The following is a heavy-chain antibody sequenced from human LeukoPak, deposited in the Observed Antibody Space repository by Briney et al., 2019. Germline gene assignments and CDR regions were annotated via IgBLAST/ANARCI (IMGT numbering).Heavy chain of an antibody. CDR3: ARDFSGGSGFDP. CDR2: FYYSGST. J-gene: IGHJ5*02. D-gene: IGHD3-10*01. V-gene: IGHV4-59*01. CDR1: GGSISSYY. Sequence: SETLSLTCTVSGGSISSYYWSWIRKPPGKGLEWIGYFYYSGSTNYNPSLKSRVTIAGDTSKNQLSLKLTSVTAADTAVYYCARDFSGGSGFDPWGQGTLVTVSS.